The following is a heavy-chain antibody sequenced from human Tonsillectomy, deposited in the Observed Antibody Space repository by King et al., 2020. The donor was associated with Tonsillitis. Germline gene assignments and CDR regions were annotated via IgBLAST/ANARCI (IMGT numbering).Heavy chain of an antibody. D-gene: IGHD3-22*01. CDR2: IDWDDDK. V-gene: IGHV2-70*04. J-gene: IGHJ4*02. CDR3: ARSFTYYYDSSGYYGGGGFDY. Sequence: TLKESGPALVKPTQTLTLTCTFSGFSLSTSGMRVSWIRQPPGTALEWLARIDWDDDKFYSTSLKTRLTISKDTSKNQVVLTMTNMDPVDTATYYCARSFTYYYDSSGYYGGGGFDYWGQGTLVTVSS. CDR1: GFSLSTSGMR.